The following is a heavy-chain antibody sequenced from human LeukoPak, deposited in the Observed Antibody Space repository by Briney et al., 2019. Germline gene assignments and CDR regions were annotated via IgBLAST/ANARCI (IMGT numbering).Heavy chain of an antibody. CDR1: GYTFTSYG. CDR3: ATESSPTMVRGVTTD. CDR2: IIPILGIA. J-gene: IGHJ4*02. V-gene: IGHV1-69*04. Sequence: SVKVSCKASGYTFTSYGISWVRQAPGQGLEWMGRIIPILGIANYAQKFQGRVTITADKSTSTAYMELSSLRSEDTAVYYCATESSPTMVRGVTTDWGQGTLVTVSS. D-gene: IGHD3-10*01.